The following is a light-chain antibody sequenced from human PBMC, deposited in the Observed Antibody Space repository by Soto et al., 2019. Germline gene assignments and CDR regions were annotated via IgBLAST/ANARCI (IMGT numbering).Light chain of an antibody. CDR3: QQFGSSPWT. Sequence: EVVMTQSPATLSVSPGEGVTLSCRANQGIGDTLAWYQHKPGQTPRLLIYDTSTRATGAPARFSGSRSGPEFTLTINSLQSEDFAVYYCQQFGSSPWTFGQGTKVEIK. J-gene: IGKJ1*01. CDR2: DTS. V-gene: IGKV3-15*01. CDR1: QGIGDT.